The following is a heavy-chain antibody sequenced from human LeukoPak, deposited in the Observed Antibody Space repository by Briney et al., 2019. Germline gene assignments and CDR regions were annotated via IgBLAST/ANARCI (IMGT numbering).Heavy chain of an antibody. CDR2: ISTDGYTT. CDR3: VVGGSPGY. CDR1: GLAFSAYE. Sequence: GGSMRLSCAASGLAFSAYEMHWVRQAPRKGLVWVSRISTDGYTTDYADFVQGRFTASRDNTKNTWSLEMNSLRAEDTAVYYCVVGGSPGYWGQGTLVTVSS. J-gene: IGHJ4*02. D-gene: IGHD2-15*01. V-gene: IGHV3-74*01.